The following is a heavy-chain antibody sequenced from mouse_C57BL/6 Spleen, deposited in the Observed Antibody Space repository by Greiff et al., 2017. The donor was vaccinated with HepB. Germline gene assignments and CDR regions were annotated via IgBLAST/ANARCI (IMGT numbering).Heavy chain of an antibody. J-gene: IGHJ4*01. CDR1: GFTFSSYA. V-gene: IGHV5-4*01. CDR3: AREADYYGSSHYAMDY. Sequence: EVKLVESGGGLVKPGGSLKLSCAASGFTFSSYAMSWVRQTPEKRLEWVATISDGGSYTYYPDNVKGRFTISRDNAKNNLYLQMSHLKSEDTAMYYCAREADYYGSSHYAMDYWGQGTSVTVSS. CDR2: ISDGGSYT. D-gene: IGHD1-1*01.